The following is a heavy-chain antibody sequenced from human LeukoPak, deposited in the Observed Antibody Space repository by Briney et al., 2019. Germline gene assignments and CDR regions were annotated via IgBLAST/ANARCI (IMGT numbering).Heavy chain of an antibody. Sequence: SVKVSCKASGGTFSSYAISWVRQAPGQGLEWMGRIIPILGIANYAQKFQGRVTITADKSTSTAYMELSSLRSEDTAVYYCARGSWLGSRKNWFDPWGQGTLVTVSS. J-gene: IGHJ5*02. D-gene: IGHD6-19*01. V-gene: IGHV1-69*04. CDR1: GGTFSSYA. CDR3: ARGSWLGSRKNWFDP. CDR2: IIPILGIA.